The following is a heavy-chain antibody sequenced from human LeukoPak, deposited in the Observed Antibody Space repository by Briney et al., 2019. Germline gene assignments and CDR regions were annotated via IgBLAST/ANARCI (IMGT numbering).Heavy chain of an antibody. CDR1: GGSISSYC. V-gene: IGHV4-4*07. Sequence: SETLSLTCTVSGGSISSYCWSWIRQPAGKGLEWIGRICTSGSTNYNPSLKSRVTMSGDTSKNQFSLKLSSVTAADTAVYYCARDFSGSYFFDYWGQGTLVTVSS. CDR2: ICTSGST. D-gene: IGHD1-26*01. J-gene: IGHJ4*02. CDR3: ARDFSGSYFFDY.